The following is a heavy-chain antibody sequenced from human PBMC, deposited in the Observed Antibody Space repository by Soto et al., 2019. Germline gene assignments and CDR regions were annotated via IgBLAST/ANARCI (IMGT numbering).Heavy chain of an antibody. J-gene: IGHJ4*02. CDR2: ISSTTNYR. CDR3: ERESEDLTSKFDY. CDR1: EFTFTISS. Sequence: GGSLRLSCATSEFTFTISSINSLRHAPGKGVEGVSSISSTTNYRNSGEAMKGRFTISRVNAKNALYLEMNGLRAEDTSVYCCERESEDLTSKFDYWGQGTLVTVSS. D-gene: IGHD7-27*01. V-gene: IGHV3-21*06.